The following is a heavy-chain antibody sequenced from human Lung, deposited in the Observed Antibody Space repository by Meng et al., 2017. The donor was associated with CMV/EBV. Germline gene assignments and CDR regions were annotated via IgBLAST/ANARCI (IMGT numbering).Heavy chain of an antibody. D-gene: IGHD1-7*01. Sequence: ESXKISXQGSGYSFTTYWIAWVRQMPGKGLEWVGSIYPGDDDTRYSPSLQGQVTISADASITAAYLQWNSLKASDTAMYYCARLWGVFDWNFDGFDIWGRGXMVTVSS. CDR3: ARLWGVFDWNFDGFDI. J-gene: IGHJ3*02. CDR2: IYPGDDDT. V-gene: IGHV5-51*01. CDR1: GYSFTTYW.